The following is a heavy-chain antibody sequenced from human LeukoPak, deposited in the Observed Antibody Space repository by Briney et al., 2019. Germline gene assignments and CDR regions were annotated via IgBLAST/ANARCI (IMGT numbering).Heavy chain of an antibody. CDR3: ASEYYYDSSGYYYVSSYFDY. J-gene: IGHJ4*02. V-gene: IGHV3-21*01. D-gene: IGHD3-22*01. CDR2: ISSSSSYI. Sequence: GGSLRLSCAASGFXFNNYWISWVRQAPGKGLEWVSSISSSSSYIYYADSVKGRFTVSRDNAKNSLYLQMNSLRAEDTAVYYCASEYYYDSSGYYYVSSYFDYWGQGTLVTVSS. CDR1: GFXFNNYW.